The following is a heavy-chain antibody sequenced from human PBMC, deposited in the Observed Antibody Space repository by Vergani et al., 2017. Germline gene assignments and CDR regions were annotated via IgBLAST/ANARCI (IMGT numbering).Heavy chain of an antibody. D-gene: IGHD3-3*01. V-gene: IGHV3-30-3*01. CDR2: ISYDGSNK. J-gene: IGHJ4*02. CDR1: GFTFSSYA. CDR3: ARDYPVSPSYYDFWSGSTIDY. Sequence: QVQLVESGGGVVQPGRSLRLSCAASGFTFSSYAMHWVRQAPGKGLEWVAVISYDGSNKYYADSVKGRFTISRDNSKNTLNLKMNSLRAEDTAVYYCARDYPVSPSYYDFWSGSTIDYWGQGTQVTVSS.